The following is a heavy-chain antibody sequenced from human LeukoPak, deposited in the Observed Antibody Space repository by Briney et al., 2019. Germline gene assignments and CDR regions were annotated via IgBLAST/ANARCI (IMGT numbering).Heavy chain of an antibody. D-gene: IGHD4-17*01. CDR1: GGSFSGYY. CDR3: ARVLRSFDSDAFDI. V-gene: IGHV4-34*09. CDR2: INHSGST. J-gene: IGHJ3*02. Sequence: SETLSLTCAVYGGSFSGYYWSWIRQPPGKGLEWIGEINHSGSTNYNPSLKGRVTISVDTSKNQFSLKLSSVTAADTAVYYCARVLRSFDSDAFDIWGQGTMVTVSS.